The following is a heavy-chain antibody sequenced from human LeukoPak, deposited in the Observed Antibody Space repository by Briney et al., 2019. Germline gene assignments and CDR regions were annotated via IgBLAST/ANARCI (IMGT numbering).Heavy chain of an antibody. J-gene: IGHJ4*02. D-gene: IGHD1-26*01. Sequence: SETLSLTCTVSGGSISSHYWSWIRQPPGKGLEWIGYIYHSGSTYYNPSLKSRVTISVDRSKNQFSLKLSSVTAADTAVYYCARAWVGAHFDYWGQGTLVTVSS. CDR3: ARAWVGAHFDY. CDR1: GGSISSHY. CDR2: IYHSGST. V-gene: IGHV4-59*11.